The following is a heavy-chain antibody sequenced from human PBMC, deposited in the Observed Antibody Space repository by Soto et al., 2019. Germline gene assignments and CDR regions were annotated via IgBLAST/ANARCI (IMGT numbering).Heavy chain of an antibody. V-gene: IGHV3-74*01. CDR2: MNSDGSST. CDR1: GFTFNNYW. J-gene: IGHJ6*03. CDR3: ARGAIYYYYMDV. D-gene: IGHD2-2*01. Sequence: EVQLVESGGGLVQPGGSLRLSCAASGFTFNNYWMHWVRQAPGEGLVWVSRMNSDGSSTNYADSVKGRFTISRDNAKNTLYLQMNSLRAKDTAVYYCARGAIYYYYMDVWGKGTTVTVSS.